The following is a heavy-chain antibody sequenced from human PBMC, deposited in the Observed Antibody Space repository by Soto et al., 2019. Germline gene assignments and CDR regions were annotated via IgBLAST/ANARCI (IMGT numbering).Heavy chain of an antibody. CDR3: ARGGAVVVPGAEARHNWFDP. Sequence: QVQLVQSGAEVKKPGSSVKVSCEASGGTFSSYSFSWVRQAPGQGLEWMGRVIPILGMANYAQKFQGRVTITADKSTSTVYMELSSLRSEDTAVYYCARGGAVVVPGAEARHNWFDPWGQGTLVTVSS. CDR1: GGTFSSYS. V-gene: IGHV1-69*02. J-gene: IGHJ5*02. CDR2: VIPILGMA. D-gene: IGHD2-2*01.